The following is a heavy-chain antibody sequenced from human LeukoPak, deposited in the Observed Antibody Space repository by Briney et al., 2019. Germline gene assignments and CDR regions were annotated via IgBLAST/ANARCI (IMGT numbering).Heavy chain of an antibody. D-gene: IGHD6-19*01. CDR2: ISYDGSNK. V-gene: IGHV3-30*04. Sequence: GGSLRLSCAASGFTFSSYAMHWVRQAPGKGLEWVAVISYDGSNKYYADSVEGRFTISRDNSKNTLYLQMNSLRAEDTAVYYCARDSSGWDYYFDYWGQGTLVTVSS. CDR3: ARDSSGWDYYFDY. CDR1: GFTFSSYA. J-gene: IGHJ4*02.